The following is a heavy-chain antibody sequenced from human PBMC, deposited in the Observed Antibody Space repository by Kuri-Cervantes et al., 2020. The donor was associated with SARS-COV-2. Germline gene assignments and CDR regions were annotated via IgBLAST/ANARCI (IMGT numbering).Heavy chain of an antibody. CDR3: ARDHSSGWYEPLYYYYYGMDV. D-gene: IGHD6-19*01. CDR1: GFTFSSYA. J-gene: IGHJ6*02. Sequence: LSLTCAASGFTFSSYAMSWARQAPGKGLEWAANIKQDGSEKYYVDSVKGRFTISRDNAKNSLYLQMNSLRAEDTAVYYCARDHSSGWYEPLYYYYYGMDVWGQGTTVTVSS. V-gene: IGHV3-7*01. CDR2: IKQDGSEK.